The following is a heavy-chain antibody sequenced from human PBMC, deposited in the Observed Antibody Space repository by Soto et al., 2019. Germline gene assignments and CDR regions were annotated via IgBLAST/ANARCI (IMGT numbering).Heavy chain of an antibody. CDR2: ISAYNGDT. V-gene: IGHV1-18*01. J-gene: IGHJ6*02. Sequence: QVQLVQSGAEVTKPGASVKVSCKASGYTLTSYGISWVRQAPGQGLEWMGWISAYNGDTNYPQSLQGRVTMTTDTSTPTAYMELRSLRSDDTAVYYCATTIGYSYYYYGMDVWGQGTTVTVSS. D-gene: IGHD5-12*01. CDR1: GYTLTSYG. CDR3: ATTIGYSYYYYGMDV.